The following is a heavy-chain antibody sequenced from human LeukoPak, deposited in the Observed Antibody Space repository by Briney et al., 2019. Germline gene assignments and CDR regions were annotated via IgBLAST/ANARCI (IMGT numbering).Heavy chain of an antibody. CDR2: ISSSGSTI. J-gene: IGHJ4*02. Sequence: GGSLRLSCAASGFTFGSYEMNWVRQAPGKGLEWVSYISSSGSTIYYADSVKGRFTISRDNAKNSLYLQLNSLRAEDTAVYYCARLDTALYDIDYWGQGTLVTVSS. V-gene: IGHV3-48*03. CDR3: ARLDTALYDIDY. D-gene: IGHD3-9*01. CDR1: GFTFGSYE.